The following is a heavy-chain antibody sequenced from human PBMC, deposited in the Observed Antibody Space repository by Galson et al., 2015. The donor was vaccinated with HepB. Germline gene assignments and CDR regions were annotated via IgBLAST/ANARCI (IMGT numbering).Heavy chain of an antibody. Sequence: SVKVSCKASGYTFTSYGISWVRQAPGQGLEWMGWISAYNGNTNYAQKLQGRVTMTTDTSTSTAYMELRSLRSDDTAVYYCARGSVEFYYGSGTLLNWFDPWGQGTLVTVSS. CDR2: ISAYNGNT. CDR3: ARGSVEFYYGSGTLLNWFDP. CDR1: GYTFTSYG. D-gene: IGHD3-10*01. J-gene: IGHJ5*02. V-gene: IGHV1-18*01.